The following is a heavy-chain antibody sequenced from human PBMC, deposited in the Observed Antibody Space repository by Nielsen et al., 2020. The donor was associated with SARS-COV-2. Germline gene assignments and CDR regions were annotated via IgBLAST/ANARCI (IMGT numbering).Heavy chain of an antibody. V-gene: IGHV3-53*01. CDR2: IYSGGST. Sequence: GGSLRLSCAASGFTVSSNYMSWVRQAPGKGLEWVSVIYSGGSTYCADFVKGRFTISRDNSKNTLYLQMNSLRAEDTAVYYCASEIAVAGLDYWGQGTLVTVSS. D-gene: IGHD6-19*01. CDR1: GFTVSSNY. J-gene: IGHJ4*02. CDR3: ASEIAVAGLDY.